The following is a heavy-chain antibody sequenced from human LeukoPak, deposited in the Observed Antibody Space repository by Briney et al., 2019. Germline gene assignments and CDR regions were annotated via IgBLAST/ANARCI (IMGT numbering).Heavy chain of an antibody. Sequence: GGSLRFSCVASGFTFSSYTMSWVRQAPGKGLEWVSAISSDGGTTAYADSVKGRFTISRDNSKNTLHLQMNSLRAEDTAVYYCAKGSAELGDYWGQGTLVTVSS. D-gene: IGHD6-13*01. V-gene: IGHV3-23*01. CDR2: ISSDGGTT. CDR1: GFTFSSYT. CDR3: AKGSAELGDY. J-gene: IGHJ4*02.